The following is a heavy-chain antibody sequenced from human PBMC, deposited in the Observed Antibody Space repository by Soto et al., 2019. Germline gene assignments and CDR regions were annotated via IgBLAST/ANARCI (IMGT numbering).Heavy chain of an antibody. V-gene: IGHV3-33*01. CDR1: GFTFSSYG. J-gene: IGHJ6*02. Sequence: LRLSCAASGFTFSSYGMHWVRQAPGKGLEWVAVIWYDGSNKYYADSVKGRFTISRDNSKSTLYLQMNSLRAEDTAVYYCARDRLVAAPSAYYYYYGMDVWGQGTTVTVSS. D-gene: IGHD2-15*01. CDR2: IWYDGSNK. CDR3: ARDRLVAAPSAYYYYYGMDV.